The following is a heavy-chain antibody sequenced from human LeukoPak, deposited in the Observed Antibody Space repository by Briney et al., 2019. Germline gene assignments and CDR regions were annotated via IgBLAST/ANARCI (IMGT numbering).Heavy chain of an antibody. D-gene: IGHD3-22*01. CDR1: GGSISSYY. J-gene: IGHJ4*02. CDR2: IYYSGST. V-gene: IGHV4-59*01. Sequence: ASETLSLTCTVSGGSISSYYWSWIRQPPGKGLEWIGYIYYSGSTNYNPSLKSRVTTSVDTSKNQFSLKLSSVTAADTAVYYCAGTYYYDSSGYYHYSLWGQGTLVTVSS. CDR3: AGTYYYDSSGYYHYSL.